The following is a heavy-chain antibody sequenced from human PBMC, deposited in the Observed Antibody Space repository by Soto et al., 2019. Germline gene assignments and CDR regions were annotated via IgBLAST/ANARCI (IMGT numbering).Heavy chain of an antibody. J-gene: IGHJ5*02. CDR1: GFTFSSYG. V-gene: IGHV3-21*01. D-gene: IGHD6-13*01. CDR2: ISSSSSYI. Sequence: GGSLRLSCAASGFTFSSYGMNWVRQAPGKGLEWVSSISSSSSYIYYADSVKGRFTISRDNAKNSLYLQMNSLRAEDTAVYYCARSYGYSSSWYFNNWFDPWGQGTLVTVSS. CDR3: ARSYGYSSSWYFNNWFDP.